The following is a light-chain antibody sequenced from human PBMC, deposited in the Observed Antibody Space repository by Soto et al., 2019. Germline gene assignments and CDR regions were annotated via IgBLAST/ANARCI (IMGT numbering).Light chain of an antibody. V-gene: IGKV1-5*03. J-gene: IGKJ1*01. Sequence: DIQMTQSPSTLSASVGDRVSINCRASQSISAWLAWYQQKPGKAPRLLIYKASTLEIGVPSRFSGSGSGTEFTLTISSLQPDDFATYYCQQYNTYATFGQGTKVDIK. CDR1: QSISAW. CDR2: KAS. CDR3: QQYNTYAT.